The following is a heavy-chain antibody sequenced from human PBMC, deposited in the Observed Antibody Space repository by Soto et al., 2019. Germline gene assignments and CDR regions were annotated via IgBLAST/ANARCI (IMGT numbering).Heavy chain of an antibody. CDR3: VRDPRARYDAFDI. J-gene: IGHJ3*02. D-gene: IGHD3-16*02. Sequence: ASVKVSCKASGGTFSSYAISWVRQAPGQGLEWMGGIIPIFGTANYAQKFQGRVTITADESTSTAYMELSSLRSEDTAVYYCVRDPRARYDAFDIWGQGTMVTVSS. CDR1: GGTFSSYA. CDR2: IIPIFGTA. V-gene: IGHV1-69*13.